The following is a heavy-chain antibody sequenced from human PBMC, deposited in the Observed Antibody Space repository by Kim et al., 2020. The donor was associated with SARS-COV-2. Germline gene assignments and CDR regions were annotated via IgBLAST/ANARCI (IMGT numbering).Heavy chain of an antibody. Sequence: ASVKVSCKASGYTFTSYAMNWVRQAPGQGLEWMGWINTNTGNPTYAQGFTGRFVFSLDTSVSTAYLQISSLKAEDTAVYYCAGGRVLLWFGELFSYYYYYYGMDVWGQGTTVTVSS. CDR3: AGGRVLLWFGELFSYYYYYYGMDV. V-gene: IGHV7-4-1*02. J-gene: IGHJ6*02. CDR2: INTNTGNP. D-gene: IGHD3-10*01. CDR1: GYTFTSYA.